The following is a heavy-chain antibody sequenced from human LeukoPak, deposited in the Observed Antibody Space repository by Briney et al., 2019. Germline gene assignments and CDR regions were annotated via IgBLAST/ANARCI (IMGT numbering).Heavy chain of an antibody. CDR3: ARGARATVTTYYVDY. CDR2: INPKSGGT. Sequence: EASVKVSCKASGYTFTGYYMHWVRQAPGQGLEWMGWINPKSGGTNYAQKFQGRVTMTRDTSISTAYMELSRLRSDDTAVYYCARGARATVTTYYVDYWGQGTLVTVSS. J-gene: IGHJ4*02. V-gene: IGHV1-2*02. CDR1: GYTFTGYY. D-gene: IGHD4-17*01.